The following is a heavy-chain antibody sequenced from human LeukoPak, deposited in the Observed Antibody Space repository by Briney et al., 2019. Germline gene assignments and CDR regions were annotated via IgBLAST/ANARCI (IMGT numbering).Heavy chain of an antibody. Sequence: GGSLRLSCAASGFTFSSNGIHWVRKAAGKGLEWVAVIWYNGSNKYYADSVKGRFTISRDNSKNTLYLQMDSLRAEDTALYYSVRDYGDYFDYWGQGTLVTVSS. CDR3: VRDYGDYFDY. D-gene: IGHD4-17*01. CDR2: IWYNGSNK. J-gene: IGHJ4*02. CDR1: GFTFSSNG. V-gene: IGHV3-33*01.